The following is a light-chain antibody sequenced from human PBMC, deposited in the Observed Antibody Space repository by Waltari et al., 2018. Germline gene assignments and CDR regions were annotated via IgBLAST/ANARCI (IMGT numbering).Light chain of an antibody. Sequence: DIQMTQSPSSLSASVGDRVTITCRASQSIATYLNWYQLKPGKAPKLLIYYASTLQSGVPSRFSGSGSGTDFTLTISTLQAEDFATYYCQQSYSTPRTFGQGTKVEIK. CDR1: QSIATY. CDR2: YAS. V-gene: IGKV1-39*01. CDR3: QQSYSTPRT. J-gene: IGKJ1*01.